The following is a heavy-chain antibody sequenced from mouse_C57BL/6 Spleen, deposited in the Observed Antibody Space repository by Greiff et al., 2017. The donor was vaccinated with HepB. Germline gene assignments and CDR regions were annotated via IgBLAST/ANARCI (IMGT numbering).Heavy chain of an antibody. V-gene: IGHV2-2*01. Sequence: VKLQESGPGLVQPSQSLSITCTVSGFSLTSYGVHWVRQSPGKGLEWLGVIWSGGSTDYNAAFISRLSISKDNSKSQVFFKMNSLQADDTAIYYCARNRRDHDEGNAMDYWGQGTSVTVSS. D-gene: IGHD2-4*01. CDR3: ARNRRDHDEGNAMDY. J-gene: IGHJ4*01. CDR1: GFSLTSYG. CDR2: IWSGGST.